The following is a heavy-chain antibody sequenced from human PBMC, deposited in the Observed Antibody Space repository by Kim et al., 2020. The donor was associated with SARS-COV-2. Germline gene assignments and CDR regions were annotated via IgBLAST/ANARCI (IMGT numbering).Heavy chain of an antibody. CDR1: GFTFDDYA. V-gene: IGHV3-9*01. CDR3: AKEGELSSSWDSYYYYYG. J-gene: IGHJ6*01. CDR2: ISWNSDSI. D-gene: IGHD6-13*01. Sequence: GGSLRLSCAASGFTFDDYAMHWVRQAPGKGLEWVSGISWNSDSIGYADSVKGRFTISRDNAKNSLYLQMNSLRAEDTALYYCAKEGELSSSWDSYYYYYG.